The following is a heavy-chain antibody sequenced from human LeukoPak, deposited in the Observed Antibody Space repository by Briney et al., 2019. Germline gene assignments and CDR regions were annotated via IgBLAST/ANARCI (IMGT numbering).Heavy chain of an antibody. D-gene: IGHD6-19*01. CDR2: IRGDGGST. CDR3: AKDLFSGTVATPYFYYYGMDV. V-gene: IGHV3-43*02. CDR1: GFTFDYYA. Sequence: PGGSLRLSCAASGFTFDYYAMHWVRQAPGKGLEWVSLIRGDGGSTYFADSVKGRFTISRDNSKNSLYLQMNSLRTEDTALYYCAKDLFSGTVATPYFYYYGMDVWGQGTTVTVSS. J-gene: IGHJ6*02.